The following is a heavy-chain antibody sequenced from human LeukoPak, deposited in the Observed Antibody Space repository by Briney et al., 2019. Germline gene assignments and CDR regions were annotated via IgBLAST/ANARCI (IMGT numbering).Heavy chain of an antibody. Sequence: ASVKVSCKASGGTFSSYAISWVRQAPGQGLEWMGGIIPISGTANYAQKFQGRVTITADESTSTAYMELSSLRSEDTAVYYCARTPSRLYDSSGYYYYFDYWGPGTLVTVSS. V-gene: IGHV1-69*13. CDR3: ARTPSRLYDSSGYYYYFDY. CDR2: IIPISGTA. CDR1: GGTFSSYA. D-gene: IGHD3-22*01. J-gene: IGHJ4*02.